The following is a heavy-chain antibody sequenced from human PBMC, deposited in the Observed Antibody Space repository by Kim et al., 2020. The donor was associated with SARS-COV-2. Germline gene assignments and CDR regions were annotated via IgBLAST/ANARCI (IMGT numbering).Heavy chain of an antibody. D-gene: IGHD6-13*01. Sequence: GGSLRRSCAASGFSFSSYAMHWVRQAPGKGLEWVAVISYDGSNRYYADSVKGRFTISRDNSKNTLYLQMNSLRAEDTAVYYCAREFLAAAGPPFDYLGQGTLVTVSS. J-gene: IGHJ4*02. CDR2: ISYDGSNR. CDR1: GFSFSSYA. CDR3: AREFLAAAGPPFDY. V-gene: IGHV3-30-3*01.